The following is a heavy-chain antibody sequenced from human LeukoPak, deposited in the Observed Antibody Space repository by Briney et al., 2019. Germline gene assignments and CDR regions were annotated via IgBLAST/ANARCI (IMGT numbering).Heavy chain of an antibody. V-gene: IGHV1-18*01. D-gene: IGHD6-13*01. CDR3: ARDNLAAGTFDY. J-gene: IGHJ4*02. Sequence: GASVKVSCKASLYTFTSYGISWVRPAPGQGLEWMGWISAYNGNTNYAQKLQGRVTMTTDTSTSTAYMELRSLRSDDTAVYYCARDNLAAGTFDYGGQGTLVTVSS. CDR1: LYTFTSYG. CDR2: ISAYNGNT.